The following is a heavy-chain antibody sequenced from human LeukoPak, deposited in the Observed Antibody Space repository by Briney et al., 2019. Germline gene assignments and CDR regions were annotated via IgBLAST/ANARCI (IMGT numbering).Heavy chain of an antibody. D-gene: IGHD4-17*01. Sequence: PGGSLRLSCAASGFTFSSYAMSWVRQAPGKGLEWVSAISGSGGSTYYADSVKGRFTISRDSSKNTLCLQMNSLRAEDTAVYYCAKDRLHGDPNHYWGQGTLVTVSS. CDR3: AKDRLHGDPNHY. J-gene: IGHJ4*02. CDR2: ISGSGGST. V-gene: IGHV3-23*01. CDR1: GFTFSSYA.